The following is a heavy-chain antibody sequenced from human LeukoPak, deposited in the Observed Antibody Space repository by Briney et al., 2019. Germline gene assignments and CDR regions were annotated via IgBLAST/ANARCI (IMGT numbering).Heavy chain of an antibody. Sequence: PSETLSLTCTVSGGSISSYYWSWIRQPPGKGLEWIGYIYYSGSTNYNPSLKSRVTISVDTSKNQFSLKLISVTAADTAVYYCASYEPYRLVAFDIWGQGTMVTVSS. V-gene: IGHV4-59*01. D-gene: IGHD1-14*01. J-gene: IGHJ3*02. CDR2: IYYSGST. CDR1: GGSISSYY. CDR3: ASYEPYRLVAFDI.